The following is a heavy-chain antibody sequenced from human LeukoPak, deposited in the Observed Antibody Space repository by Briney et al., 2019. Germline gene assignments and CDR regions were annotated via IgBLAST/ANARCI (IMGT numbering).Heavy chain of an antibody. V-gene: IGHV4-39*01. CDR2: IYYSGST. CDR3: ASSIYVYVWGSYRLPVDY. Sequence: PSETLSLTCTVSGGSISSSSYYWGWIRQPPGKGLEWIGSIYYSGSTYYNPSLKSRVTISVDTSKNQFSLKLSSVTAADTAVYYCASSIYVYVWGSYRLPVDYWGQGTLVTVSS. CDR1: GGSISSSSYY. D-gene: IGHD3-16*02. J-gene: IGHJ4*02.